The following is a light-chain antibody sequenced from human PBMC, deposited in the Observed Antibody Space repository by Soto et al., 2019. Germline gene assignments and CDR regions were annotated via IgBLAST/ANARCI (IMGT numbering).Light chain of an antibody. CDR2: GAS. CDR1: QSVRTK. CDR3: QQYNSWPPIT. V-gene: IGKV3-15*01. J-gene: IGKJ5*01. Sequence: EIVMTQSPGTLSVSPGEGATLFCRASQSVRTKLAWYQQRAGQAPRLLMYGASTRATGIPDRFSGSGSGTEFTLTISSLQSEDFAVYYCQQYNSWPPITFGQGTRLEIK.